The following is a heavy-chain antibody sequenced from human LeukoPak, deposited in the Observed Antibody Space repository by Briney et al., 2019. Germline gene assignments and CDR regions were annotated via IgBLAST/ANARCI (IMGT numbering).Heavy chain of an antibody. CDR3: AKLVGTGTPPTDY. D-gene: IGHD1-1*01. J-gene: IGHJ4*02. CDR2: ISGVGSTT. Sequence: GGSLRLSCAASGFTFSNYAMTWVGQAPGKGLEWVSVISGVGSTTDYADSVKGRFPISRDNSKNTLSLQMNSLRAEDTAIYYCAKLVGTGTPPTDYWGQGTLVTVSS. V-gene: IGHV3-23*01. CDR1: GFTFSNYA.